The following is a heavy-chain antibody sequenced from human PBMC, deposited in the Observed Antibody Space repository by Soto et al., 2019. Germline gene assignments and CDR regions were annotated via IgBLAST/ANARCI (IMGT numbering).Heavy chain of an antibody. D-gene: IGHD3-9*01. CDR2: IHQSGNT. CDR3: ARDVRPTGLAYFDL. V-gene: IGHV4-59*01. J-gene: IGHJ2*01. Sequence: QVQLQESGPGLVKPSETLSLTCSFSGGSMSRYYWSWIRQPPGKGLEWIGNIHQSGNTNYNASLKSRVTISIDTSKSDFSLHLTSVTAADTAVYYCARDVRPTGLAYFDLWGRGTLVTVSS. CDR1: GGSMSRYY.